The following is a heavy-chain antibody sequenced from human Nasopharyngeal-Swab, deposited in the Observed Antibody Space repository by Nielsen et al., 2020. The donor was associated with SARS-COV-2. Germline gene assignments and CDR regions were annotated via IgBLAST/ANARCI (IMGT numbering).Heavy chain of an antibody. Sequence: SVKVSCKASGGTFSSYAISWVRQAPGQGLEWMGGIIPIFGTANYAQKFQGRVTITADKSTSTAYMELSSLRSEDTAVYYCARTPSSGLVYFDYWGQGTLVTVSS. CDR1: GGTFSSYA. D-gene: IGHD3-10*01. J-gene: IGHJ4*02. V-gene: IGHV1-69*06. CDR2: IIPIFGTA. CDR3: ARTPSSGLVYFDY.